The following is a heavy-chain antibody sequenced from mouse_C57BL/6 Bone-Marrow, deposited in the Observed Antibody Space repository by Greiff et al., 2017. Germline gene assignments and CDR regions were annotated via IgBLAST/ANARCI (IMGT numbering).Heavy chain of an antibody. CDR2: IHPNSGST. J-gene: IGHJ2*01. CDR1: GYTFTSYW. CDR3: ARRQLRPRGDYFDY. D-gene: IGHD3-2*02. Sequence: QVQLQPPGAELVKPGASVTLSCKASGYTFTSYWMHWVKQRPGQGLEWIGMIHPNSGSTNYNEKFKSKATLTVDKSSSTAYMQLSSLTSEDSAVYYCARRQLRPRGDYFDYWGQGTTLTVSS. V-gene: IGHV1-64*01.